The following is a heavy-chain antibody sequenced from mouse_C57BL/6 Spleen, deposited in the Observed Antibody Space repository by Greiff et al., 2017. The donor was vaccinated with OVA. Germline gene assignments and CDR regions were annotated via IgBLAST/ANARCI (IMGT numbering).Heavy chain of an antibody. Sequence: VQLQQSGPGMVKPSQSLSLTCTVTGYSITSGYDWHWIRHFPGNKLEWMGYISYSGSTNYNPSLKSRISITHDTSKNHFFLKLNSVTTEDTATYYCASRGGYSAWFAYWGQGTLVTVSA. CDR3: ASRGGYSAWFAY. CDR1: GYSITSGYD. D-gene: IGHD2-3*01. J-gene: IGHJ3*01. V-gene: IGHV3-1*01. CDR2: ISYSGST.